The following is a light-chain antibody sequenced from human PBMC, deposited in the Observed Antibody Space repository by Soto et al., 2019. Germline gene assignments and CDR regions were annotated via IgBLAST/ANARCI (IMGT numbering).Light chain of an antibody. CDR2: EVV. J-gene: IGLJ3*02. Sequence: QSALTQPPSASGSPGQSVTISCTGTKSDIGVYDFVSWYQHHPGKAPRLIIYEVVQRPSGVPDRFSGSKSGNTASLTVSGLQAADEADYYCCSYAGSSTLFGGGTKLTVL. V-gene: IGLV2-8*01. CDR1: KSDIGVYDF. CDR3: CSYAGSSTL.